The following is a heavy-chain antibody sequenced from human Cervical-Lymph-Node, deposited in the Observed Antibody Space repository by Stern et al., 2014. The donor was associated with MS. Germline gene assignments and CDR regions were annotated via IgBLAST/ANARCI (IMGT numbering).Heavy chain of an antibody. CDR3: ARKVWTPRCDSGSCPTPFDY. CDR2: ISAYNGNT. D-gene: IGHD1-26*01. J-gene: IGHJ4*02. V-gene: IGHV1-18*01. CDR1: GYTFTSYG. Sequence: QVQLVQSGAEVKKPGASVKVSCKASGYTFTSYGISWVRQAPGQGLEWMGRISAYNGNTNYAQKLQGRVTMTTDTSTSTAYMELRSLRSDDTAVYYCARKVWTPRCDSGSCPTPFDYWGQGTLVTVSS.